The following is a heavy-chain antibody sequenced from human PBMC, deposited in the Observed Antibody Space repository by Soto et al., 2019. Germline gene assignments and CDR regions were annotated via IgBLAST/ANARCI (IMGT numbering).Heavy chain of an antibody. D-gene: IGHD3-10*01. V-gene: IGHV3-33*01. CDR1: GFTFSDYA. J-gene: IGHJ4*02. Sequence: QVQLVESGGNVVQPGGSLRLSCAAFGFTFSDYAMQWVRQSPGKGLEWVAIIWSDGNNKIYVDSVKGRFTTSRDNSKNTVYLQMNSLRAEDTAVYFCARAYGSGSYLIDFWGQGTLVTVSS. CDR3: ARAYGSGSYLIDF. CDR2: IWSDGNNK.